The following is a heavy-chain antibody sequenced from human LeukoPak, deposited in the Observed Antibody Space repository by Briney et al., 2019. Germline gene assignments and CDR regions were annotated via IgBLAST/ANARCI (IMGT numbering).Heavy chain of an antibody. CDR2: ISSSSSHI. V-gene: IGHV3-21*01. J-gene: IGHJ4*02. Sequence: GGSLRLSCATSGFTFISYAMNWVRRAPGKGLEWVSSISSSSSHIYYADSVKGRFTISRDNAKNSLYLQMNSLRAEDTAVYYCAREVGPGDYWGQGTLVTVSS. CDR1: GFTFISYA. CDR3: AREVGPGDY.